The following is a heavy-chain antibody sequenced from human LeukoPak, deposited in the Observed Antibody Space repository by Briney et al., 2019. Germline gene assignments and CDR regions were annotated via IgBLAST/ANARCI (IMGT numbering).Heavy chain of an antibody. CDR2: VRYDGSNK. J-gene: IGHJ4*02. CDR1: GFTFSTYG. Sequence: GVSLRLSCAASGFTFSTYGMHWVRQAPGKGLAWVAFVRYDGSNKYYGDSVKGRFTISRDNAKNTLYLQMNSLRRQDTAVYYCARDRGASVITMIVVVINSLDYWGQGTLVTVSS. CDR3: ARDRGASVITMIVVVINSLDY. V-gene: IGHV3-30*02. D-gene: IGHD3-22*01.